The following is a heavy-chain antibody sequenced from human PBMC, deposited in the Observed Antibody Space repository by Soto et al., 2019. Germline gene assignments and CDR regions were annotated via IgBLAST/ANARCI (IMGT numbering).Heavy chain of an antibody. Sequence: QVQLVESGGGVVQPGRSLRLSCAASGFTFSSYGMHWVRQAPGKGLEWVAVISYDGSNKYYADSVKGRFTISRDNSKNTLYLQMNSLRAEDTAVYYCAKVGSHSSSPDYWGQGTLVTVSS. V-gene: IGHV3-30*18. CDR3: AKVGSHSSSPDY. CDR2: ISYDGSNK. CDR1: GFTFSSYG. J-gene: IGHJ4*02. D-gene: IGHD6-13*01.